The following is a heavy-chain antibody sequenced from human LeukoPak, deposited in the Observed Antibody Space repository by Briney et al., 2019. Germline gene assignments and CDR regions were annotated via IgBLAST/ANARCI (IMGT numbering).Heavy chain of an antibody. J-gene: IGHJ4*02. CDR3: ARDDSYYGSGSR. D-gene: IGHD3-10*01. CDR2: IYYSGST. Sequence: PSETLSLTCTVSGGSISSGDYYWSWIRQPPGKGLEWIGYIYYSGSTYYNPSLKSRVTVSVDTSKNQFSLKLSSVTAADTAVYYCARDDSYYGSGSRWGQGTLVTVSS. V-gene: IGHV4-30-4*01. CDR1: GGSISSGDYY.